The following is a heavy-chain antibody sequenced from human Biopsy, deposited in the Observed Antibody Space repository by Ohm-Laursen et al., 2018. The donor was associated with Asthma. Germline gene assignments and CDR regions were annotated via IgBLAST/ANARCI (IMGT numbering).Heavy chain of an antibody. CDR3: ARKAGSCISRTCYSLDF. CDR2: INSVFGTT. CDR1: GGTFNTYA. J-gene: IGHJ4*02. V-gene: IGHV1-69*13. Sequence: SVKVSCKSLGGTFNTYAIGWVRQAPGQGLEWMGGINSVFGTTTYPQKFQDRITITADDSTSTVYMELSSLGSEDTAVYYCARKAGSCISRTCYSLDFWGQGTLVTVSS. D-gene: IGHD2-2*01.